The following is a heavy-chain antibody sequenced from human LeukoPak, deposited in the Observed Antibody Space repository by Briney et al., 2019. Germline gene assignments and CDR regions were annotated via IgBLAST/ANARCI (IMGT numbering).Heavy chain of an antibody. CDR3: ARAGGSGSYFGPRDSPNWFDP. Sequence: GASVKVSCKASGYTFTSYDINWVRQATGQGLEWMGWMNPNSGNTGYAQKFQGRVTITRNTSISTAYMELSSLRSEDTAVYYCARAGGSGSYFGPRDSPNWFDPWGQGTLVTVSS. CDR2: MNPNSGNT. V-gene: IGHV1-8*03. D-gene: IGHD1-26*01. J-gene: IGHJ5*02. CDR1: GYTFTSYD.